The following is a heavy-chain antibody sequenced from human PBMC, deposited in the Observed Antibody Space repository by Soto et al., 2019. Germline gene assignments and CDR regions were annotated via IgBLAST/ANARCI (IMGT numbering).Heavy chain of an antibody. CDR3: AHIDPEIVTVGGHGGFDY. Sequence: QITLKESGPTLVRPPQTLTLTCTFSGFSLTSGVGVGWIRQPPGKALEWLALIYWDDDKRNSPSLKNRLTITEDTSNNQGVLTMTNVGPVDTSTYFCAHIDPEIVTVGGHGGFDYWGQGTLVTVSS. CDR1: GFSLTSGVG. J-gene: IGHJ4*02. D-gene: IGHD5-12*01. V-gene: IGHV2-5*02. CDR2: IYWDDDK.